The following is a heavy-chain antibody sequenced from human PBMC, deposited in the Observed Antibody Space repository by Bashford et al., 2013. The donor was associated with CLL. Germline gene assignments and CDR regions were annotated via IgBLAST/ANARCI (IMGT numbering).Heavy chain of an antibody. J-gene: IGHJ5*02. CDR2: ISGSGGTT. CDR3: AKDRERVERLAPGWFDA. Sequence: GGSRRDSPVRPLDSLLVSYAMTWVRQVPGRGLEWVASISGSGGTTLYADSVKGRFTISRANTKNTLFLHMNSLRPDDTAIYYCAKDRERVERLAPGWFDAWGQGTQVTVSS. D-gene: IGHD1-1*01. CDR1: DSLLVSYA. V-gene: IGHV3-23*01.